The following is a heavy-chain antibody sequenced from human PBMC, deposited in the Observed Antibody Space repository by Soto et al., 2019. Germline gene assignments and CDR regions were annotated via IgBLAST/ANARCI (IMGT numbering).Heavy chain of an antibody. CDR2: INHSGST. D-gene: IGHD1-1*01. CDR1: GGSFSGYY. V-gene: IGHV4-34*01. J-gene: IGHJ4*02. Sequence: QVQLQQWGAGLLKPSETLSLTCAVYGGSFSGYYWSWIRQPPGKGLEWIGEINHSGSTNYNPSLKSRVTISVDTSKNQCSLKLSSVTAADTAVYYCARGYGRNVDYWGQGTLVTVSS. CDR3: ARGYGRNVDY.